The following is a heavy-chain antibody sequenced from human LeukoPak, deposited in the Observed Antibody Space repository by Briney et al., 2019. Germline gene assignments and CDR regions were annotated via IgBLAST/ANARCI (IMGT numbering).Heavy chain of an antibody. J-gene: IGHJ5*02. D-gene: IGHD3-16*02. CDR2: INHSGST. Sequence: KPSETLSLTCAVYGGSFSGYYWSWIRQPPGKGLEWIGEINHSGSTNYNPSLKSRVAISIDTSKNQFSLQLNSVTASDTAVYYCXXXXXNXTNNYCYTYFDPWGPGILVTVSS. V-gene: IGHV4-34*03. CDR1: GGSFSGYY. CDR3: XXXXXNXTNNYCYTYFDP.